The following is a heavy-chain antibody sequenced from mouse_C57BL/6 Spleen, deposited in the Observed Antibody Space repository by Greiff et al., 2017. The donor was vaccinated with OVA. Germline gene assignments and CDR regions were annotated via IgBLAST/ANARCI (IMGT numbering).Heavy chain of an antibody. CDR1: GFSLTSYG. V-gene: IGHV2-9*01. J-gene: IGHJ4*01. D-gene: IGHD2-3*01. CDR3: AKHEEYLCDGYYKAKDD. CDR2: IWGGGST. Sequence: VKVVESGPGLVAPSQSLSITCTVSGFSLTSYGVDWVRQPPGQGLEWLGVIWGGGSTNYNSALMSRLSINKDNSKSQVFLKMNSLQTDDTAMYYCAKHEEYLCDGYYKAKDDWGQGASVTVAS.